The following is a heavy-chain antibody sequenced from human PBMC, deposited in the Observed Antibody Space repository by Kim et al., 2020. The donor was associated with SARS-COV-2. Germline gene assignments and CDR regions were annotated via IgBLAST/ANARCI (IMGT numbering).Heavy chain of an antibody. CDR2: IYYSGST. J-gene: IGHJ4*02. D-gene: IGHD3-9*01. Sequence: SETLSLTCTVSGGSISSSSYYWGWIRQPPGKGLEWIGSIYYSGSTYYNPSLKSRVTISVDTSKNQFSLKLSSVTAADTAVYYCASLPHVILSGYYQLFDYWGQGTLVTVSS. V-gene: IGHV4-39*01. CDR3: ASLPHVILSGYYQLFDY. CDR1: GGSISSSSYY.